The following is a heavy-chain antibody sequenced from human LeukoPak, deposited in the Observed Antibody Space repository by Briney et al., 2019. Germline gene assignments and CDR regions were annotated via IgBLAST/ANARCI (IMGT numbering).Heavy chain of an antibody. CDR2: MNPNSGNT. J-gene: IGHJ4*02. Sequence: ASVKVSCKASGYTFTSYDINWVRQAAGQGLEWMGWMNPNSGNTGYAQKFQGRVSITRNNSISTAYMELSSLRSEDTAVYYCARDDPYYDSRDVFHYWGQGTLVTVSS. V-gene: IGHV1-8*03. D-gene: IGHD3-22*01. CDR3: ARDDPYYDSRDVFHY. CDR1: GYTFTSYD.